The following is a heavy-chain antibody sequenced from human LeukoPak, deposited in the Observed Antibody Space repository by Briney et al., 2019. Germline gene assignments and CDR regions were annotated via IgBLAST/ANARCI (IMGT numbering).Heavy chain of an antibody. D-gene: IGHD3-22*01. Sequence: SETLSLTCTVPGGSVSSGSYYWSWIRQPPGKGLEWIGYIYYSGSTNYNPSLKSRVTISVDTSKNQFSLKLSSVTAADTAVYYCARAGRNYDSSGYYYEGWFDPWGQGTLVTVSS. CDR1: GGSVSSGSYY. V-gene: IGHV4-61*01. CDR3: ARAGRNYDSSGYYYEGWFDP. CDR2: IYYSGST. J-gene: IGHJ5*02.